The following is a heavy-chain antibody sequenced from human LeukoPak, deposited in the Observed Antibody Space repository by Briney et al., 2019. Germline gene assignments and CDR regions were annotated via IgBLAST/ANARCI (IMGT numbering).Heavy chain of an antibody. V-gene: IGHV1-8*01. D-gene: IGHD7-27*01. Sequence: ASVKVSCKASGCTFTSYDFNWVRQATGQRPEWMGWMSPNSGDTGYAQKFQDRVTMTRNTSISTAYMELSSLRSDDTAVYYCARGPPNWGYDYWGPGTLVTVSS. CDR2: MSPNSGDT. CDR3: ARGPPNWGYDY. J-gene: IGHJ4*02. CDR1: GCTFTSYD.